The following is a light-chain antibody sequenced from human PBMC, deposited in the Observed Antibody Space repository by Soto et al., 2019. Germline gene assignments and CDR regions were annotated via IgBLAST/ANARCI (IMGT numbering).Light chain of an antibody. CDR2: AAS. CDR3: QQSYSTPPDT. Sequence: DIQMTQSPSSLAASVGDSVTITCRASQSISSYLNWYQQKPGKAPTLLIYAASSLQSGVPSRFSGRGSGTDFTLTISRLQPEDFATYYCQQSYSTPPDTFGQGTKLEIK. J-gene: IGKJ2*01. V-gene: IGKV1-39*01. CDR1: QSISSY.